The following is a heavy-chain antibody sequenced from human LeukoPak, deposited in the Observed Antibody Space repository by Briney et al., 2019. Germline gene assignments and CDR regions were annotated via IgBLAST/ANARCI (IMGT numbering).Heavy chain of an antibody. J-gene: IGHJ1*01. CDR1: GFTFGSYA. Sequence: GGSLRLSCTASGFTFGSYAMSWFRQAPGKGLEWIGSIRSKGDGGTTEYAASVKGRFVISREDSKSIAYLQMDSLESEDTAVYYCARGGYQFEHWGQGTLVTVSS. CDR2: IRSKGDGGTT. D-gene: IGHD3-16*02. CDR3: ARGGYQFEH. V-gene: IGHV3-49*03.